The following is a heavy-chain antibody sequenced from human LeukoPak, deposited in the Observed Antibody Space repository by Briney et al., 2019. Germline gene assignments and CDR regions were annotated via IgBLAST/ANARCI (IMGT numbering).Heavy chain of an antibody. J-gene: IGHJ4*02. V-gene: IGHV3-48*03. Sequence: PGGSLRLSCAASGFTFSSYEMNWVRQAPGKGLEWVSYISSSGSTIYYADSVKGRFTISRDNAKNSLYLQMNSMRADDTAVYYCARRTALEQYFDYWSQGTLVTVSS. CDR1: GFTFSSYE. CDR2: ISSSGSTI. CDR3: ARRTALEQYFDY. D-gene: IGHD1/OR15-1a*01.